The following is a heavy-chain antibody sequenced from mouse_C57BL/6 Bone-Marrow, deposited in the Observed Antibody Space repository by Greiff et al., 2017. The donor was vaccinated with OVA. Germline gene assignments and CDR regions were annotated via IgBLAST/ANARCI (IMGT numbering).Heavy chain of an antibody. CDR2: INPDSSTI. CDR1: GIDFSRYW. Sequence: EVKLVESGGGLVQPGGSLKLSCAASGIDFSRYWMSWVRRAPGKGLEWIGEINPDSSTINYAPSLKDKFIISRDNAKNTLYLQMSKVSSEDTALYYCARQGPYYSNYERYFDVWGTGTTVTVSS. J-gene: IGHJ1*03. V-gene: IGHV4-1*01. CDR3: ARQGPYYSNYERYFDV. D-gene: IGHD2-5*01.